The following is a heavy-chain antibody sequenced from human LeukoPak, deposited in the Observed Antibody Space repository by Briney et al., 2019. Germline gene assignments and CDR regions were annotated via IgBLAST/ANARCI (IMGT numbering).Heavy chain of an antibody. J-gene: IGHJ4*02. Sequence: QPGGSLRLSCAASGITFSSYDIHWVRQAPGKGLEWVAVISYDGSNKYYADSVKGRFTISRDNNKKSLYLQMNSVKSEDTALYYCAKSFGAIGPGEDSPDCWGQGTLVTVSS. V-gene: IGHV3-30*18. CDR2: ISYDGSNK. CDR3: AKSFGAIGPGEDSPDC. D-gene: IGHD3-16*01. CDR1: GITFSSYD.